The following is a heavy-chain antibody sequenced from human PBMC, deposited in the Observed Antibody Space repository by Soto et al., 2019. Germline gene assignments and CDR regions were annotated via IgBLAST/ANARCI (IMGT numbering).Heavy chain of an antibody. CDR2: ISYDGNNK. D-gene: IGHD4-17*01. V-gene: IGHV3-30*03. CDR3: ARGPSYSDSYFDY. J-gene: IGHJ4*02. Sequence: GRSLRLSCAASEFTFSNYAMHWVRQPPGKGLQWLAVISYDGNNKYYADSVEGRFTISRDNSKNTVYLQMNSLRLEDTAVYYCARGPSYSDSYFDYWGQGTLVTVSS. CDR1: EFTFSNYA.